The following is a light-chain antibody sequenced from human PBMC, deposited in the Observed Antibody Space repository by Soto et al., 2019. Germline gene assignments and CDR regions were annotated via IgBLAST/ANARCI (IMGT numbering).Light chain of an antibody. CDR2: EVS. J-gene: IGLJ1*01. CDR1: SSDVGGYNY. Sequence: QSALTQPPSASGSPGQSVTISCTGTSSDVGGYNYVSWYQQHPGKAPKLMIYEVSKRPSGVPDRFSGSKSGNTASLTVSGLQSEDEADYYCSSYEGSYYVFGTGTKLTVL. V-gene: IGLV2-8*01. CDR3: SSYEGSYYV.